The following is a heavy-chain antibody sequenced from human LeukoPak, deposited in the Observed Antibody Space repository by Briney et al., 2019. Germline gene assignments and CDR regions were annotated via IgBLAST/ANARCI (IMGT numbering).Heavy chain of an antibody. Sequence: PGGSLRLSCAASGFTFSSYAVLWVRQAPGTGLEWVALISYDGSNKYDADSVKGRFTISRDNSKNTLYLQMNSLRGDDTAVYFCARGAFSGSYPTSYFDYWGQGTLVTVSS. CDR1: GFTFSSYA. V-gene: IGHV3-30*03. CDR2: ISYDGSNK. CDR3: ARGAFSGSYPTSYFDY. J-gene: IGHJ4*02. D-gene: IGHD1-26*01.